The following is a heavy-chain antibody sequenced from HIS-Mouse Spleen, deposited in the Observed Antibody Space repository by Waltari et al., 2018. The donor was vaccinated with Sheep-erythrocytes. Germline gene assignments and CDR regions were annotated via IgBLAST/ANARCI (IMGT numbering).Heavy chain of an antibody. V-gene: IGHV3-21*01. D-gene: IGHD1-26*01. Sequence: EVQLVASGGGLVKPGGSLRLSCAASGFTFCRYSMHWFRQAPGKGLEWVSSISSSSSYLYYADSVKGRFTISRDNAKNSLYLQMNSLRAEDTAVYYCARVASGATFDYWGQGTLVTVSS. CDR3: ARVASGATFDY. CDR2: ISSSSSYL. J-gene: IGHJ4*02. CDR1: GFTFCRYS.